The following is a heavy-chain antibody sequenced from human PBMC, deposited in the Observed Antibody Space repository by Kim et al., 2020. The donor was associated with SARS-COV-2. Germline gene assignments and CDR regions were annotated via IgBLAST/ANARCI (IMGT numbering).Heavy chain of an antibody. V-gene: IGHV1-69*13. Sequence: SVKVSCKASGGTFSSYAISWVRQAPGQGLEWMGGIIPIFGTANYAQKFQGRVTITADESTSTAYMELSSLRSEDTAVYYCARVGFVSGGAGWFDPWGQGTLVTVSS. J-gene: IGHJ5*02. D-gene: IGHD3-10*01. CDR2: IIPIFGTA. CDR1: GGTFSSYA. CDR3: ARVGFVSGGAGWFDP.